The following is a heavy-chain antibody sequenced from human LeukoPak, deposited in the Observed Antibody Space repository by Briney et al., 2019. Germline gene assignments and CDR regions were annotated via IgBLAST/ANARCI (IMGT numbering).Heavy chain of an antibody. V-gene: IGHV3-9*01. CDR1: GFTFDDHA. J-gene: IGHJ4*02. CDR3: AKDFSKSGFYDTTAYSY. CDR2: ISWSSGTI. D-gene: IGHD3-22*01. Sequence: PGGSLRLSCAASGFTFDDHAMHWVRQAPGRGLEWVSGISWSSGTIDYADSVRGRFTISRDNAKNSLYLQMNSLRAEDTALYFCAKDFSKSGFYDTTAYSYWGQGTLVTVSS.